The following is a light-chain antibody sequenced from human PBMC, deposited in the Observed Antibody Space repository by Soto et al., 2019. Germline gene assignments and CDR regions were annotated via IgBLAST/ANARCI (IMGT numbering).Light chain of an antibody. V-gene: IGKV1-5*03. CDR2: KTS. J-gene: IGKJ1*01. CDR3: QQWSLYSWT. Sequence: DIQMTQSPSTLSGSVGDRVTIACRASQNIGLWLAWYQQKPGKVPSLLIYKTSTLDDGVPSRFSGTGSGTDFTLTIYNLQPDDVATYYCQQWSLYSWTFGQGTKVDIK. CDR1: QNIGLW.